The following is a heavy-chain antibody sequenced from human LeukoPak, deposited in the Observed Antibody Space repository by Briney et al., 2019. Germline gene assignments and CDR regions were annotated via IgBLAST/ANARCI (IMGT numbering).Heavy chain of an antibody. J-gene: IGHJ5*02. Sequence: GGSLRLSCAASGFIVSGDFMSWVRQAPGKGLEWVSVIYSDGSTYYADSVKGRFTISRDNSKNTLYLQMNSLRAEDTAVYYCAKQTGIVGATNWFDPWGQGTLVTVSS. D-gene: IGHD1-26*01. CDR1: GFIVSGDF. CDR3: AKQTGIVGATNWFDP. CDR2: IYSDGST. V-gene: IGHV3-53*01.